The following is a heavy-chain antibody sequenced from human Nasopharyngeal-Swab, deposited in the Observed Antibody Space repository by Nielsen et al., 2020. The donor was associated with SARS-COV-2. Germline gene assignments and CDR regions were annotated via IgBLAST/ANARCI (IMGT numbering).Heavy chain of an antibody. CDR2: IYYSGST. D-gene: IGHD1-14*01. J-gene: IGHJ3*02. V-gene: IGHV4-59*01. CDR3: ARESPAGDAFDI. Sequence: CLAPGKGLEWIGYIYYSGSTNYNPSLKSRVTISVDTSKNQFSLKLSSVTAADTAVYYCARESPAGDAFDIWGQGTMVTVSS.